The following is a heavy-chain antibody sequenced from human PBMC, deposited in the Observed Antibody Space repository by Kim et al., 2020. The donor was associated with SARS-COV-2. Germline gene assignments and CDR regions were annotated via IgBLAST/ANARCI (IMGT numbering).Heavy chain of an antibody. Sequence: SETLSLTCTVSGGSISSYYWSWIRQPPGKGLEWIGYIYYSGSTNYNPSLKSRVTISVDTSKNQFSLKLSSVTAADTAVYYCARASVAGTGGRYYFDYWGQGIPGTVSS. V-gene: IGHV4-59*01. CDR3: ARASVAGTGGRYYFDY. CDR2: IYYSGST. J-gene: IGHJ4*02. CDR1: GGSISSYY. D-gene: IGHD6-19*01.